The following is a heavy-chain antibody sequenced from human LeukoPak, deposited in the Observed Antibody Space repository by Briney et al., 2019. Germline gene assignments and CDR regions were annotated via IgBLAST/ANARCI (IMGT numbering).Heavy chain of an antibody. D-gene: IGHD3-10*01. J-gene: IGHJ5*02. CDR1: GYRFNSYW. CDR3: VYGSGTTNNWFDP. Sequence: GESLKISCKGSGYRFNSYWINWVRQMPGRGLEWMGTIDPSDSYTKYSPSFQGHVTISADKSISTAYLQWSSLKASDTAMYYCVYGSGTTNNWFDPWGQGTLVTVSS. CDR2: IDPSDSYT. V-gene: IGHV5-10-1*01.